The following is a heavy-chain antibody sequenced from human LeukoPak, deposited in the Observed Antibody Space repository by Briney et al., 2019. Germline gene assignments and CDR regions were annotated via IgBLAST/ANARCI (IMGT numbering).Heavy chain of an antibody. V-gene: IGHV3-7*01. Sequence: GGSLRLSCAASGLTFTDFWMNWVRLAPGRGLEWVANIKPDGCEKYYVDSVKGRFAISRDNAKNEVYLEMNSLRAEDTGVYYCSGRDSSRSPRAYWGQGTLVSVSS. D-gene: IGHD2-2*01. CDR1: GLTFTDFW. CDR2: IKPDGCEK. J-gene: IGHJ4*02. CDR3: SGRDSSRSPRAY.